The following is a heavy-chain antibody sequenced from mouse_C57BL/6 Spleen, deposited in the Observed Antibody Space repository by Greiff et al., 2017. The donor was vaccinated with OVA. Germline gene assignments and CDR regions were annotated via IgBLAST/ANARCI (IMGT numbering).Heavy chain of an antibody. Sequence: EVKLVESGGGLVQPKGSLKLSCAASGFSFNTYAMNWVRQAPGKGLEWVARIRSKSDNYATYYADSVKDRFTISRDDSESMLYLQMNNLKTEDTAMYYCVRQGYAYDYDDYYAMDYWGQGTSVTVSS. CDR1: GFSFNTYA. D-gene: IGHD2-4*01. CDR3: VRQGYAYDYDDYYAMDY. J-gene: IGHJ4*01. CDR2: IRSKSDNYAT. V-gene: IGHV10-1*01.